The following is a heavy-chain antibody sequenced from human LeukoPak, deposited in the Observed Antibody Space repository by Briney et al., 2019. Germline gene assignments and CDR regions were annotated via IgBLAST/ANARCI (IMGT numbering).Heavy chain of an antibody. J-gene: IGHJ5*02. V-gene: IGHV4-39*01. Sequence: SEALSLTCTVSGGSIRSSSYYWGWIRQPPGKGLEWIGKISYSGTTYYNPSFKSRVTISIDMSKNQFSLKLSSVTAADTAVYYCARRLLLWFGERYGGPPNWFDPWGQGTLVTVSS. CDR1: GGSIRSSSYY. CDR2: ISYSGTT. CDR3: ARRLLLWFGERYGGPPNWFDP. D-gene: IGHD3-10*01.